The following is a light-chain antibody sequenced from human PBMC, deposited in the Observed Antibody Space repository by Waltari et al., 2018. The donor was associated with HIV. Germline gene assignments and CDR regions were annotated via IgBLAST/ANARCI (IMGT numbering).Light chain of an antibody. J-gene: IGLJ2*01. CDR3: QSYDSSLSASV. CDR2: GNT. V-gene: IGLV1-40*01. Sequence: QSVLTQPPSVSGAPGQRVTISCTGSRSKIGAGYDVHWYQQLPGTAPKLLLYGNTNRPSGVPDRFSGSKSGTSASLAITGLQAEDEADYYCQSYDSSLSASVFGEGTKLTVL. CDR1: RSKIGAGYD.